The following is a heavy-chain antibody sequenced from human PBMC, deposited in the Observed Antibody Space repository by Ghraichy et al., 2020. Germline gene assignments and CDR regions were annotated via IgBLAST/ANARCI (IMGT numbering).Heavy chain of an antibody. V-gene: IGHV3-23*01. CDR2: VSGDATDT. J-gene: IGHJ5*01. D-gene: IGHD3-10*01. Sequence: LSLTCAASGFIFNNYAMTWVRQAPGKGLEWVASVSGDATDTDYTDSVKGRFIISRDNSKNTLYLQMNNLRAEDTAEYYCAKDVARSGSYRFDSWGQGTLVTVSS. CDR3: AKDVARSGSYRFDS. CDR1: GFIFNNYA.